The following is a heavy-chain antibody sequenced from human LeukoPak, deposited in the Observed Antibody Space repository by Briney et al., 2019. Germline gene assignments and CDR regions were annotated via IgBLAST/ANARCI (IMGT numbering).Heavy chain of an antibody. V-gene: IGHV3-23*01. J-gene: IGHJ4*02. CDR2: ISGSGGST. CDR3: ARVLDPDQYYLDY. Sequence: PGGSLRLSCAASGFTFSSYAMSWVRQAPGNGLEWVSAISGSGGSTYYADSVKGRFTISRDNAKNSLYLQMNSLRAEDTAVYYCARVLDPDQYYLDYWGQGTLVTVSS. D-gene: IGHD1-1*01. CDR1: GFTFSSYA.